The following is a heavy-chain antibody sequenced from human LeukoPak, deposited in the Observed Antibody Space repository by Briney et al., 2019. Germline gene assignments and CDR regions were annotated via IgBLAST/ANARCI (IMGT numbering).Heavy chain of an antibody. J-gene: IGHJ4*02. CDR1: GFAFGSYY. CDR3: VRDHYADY. V-gene: IGHV3-7*01. CDR2: IKPDGSEE. Sequence: PGGSLRLSCAASGFAFGSYYMNWVRQAPGKGLEWVANIKPDGSEENYVDSVRGRFTISRDNAKNSVYLQMNSLRADDTALYYCVRDHYADYTSQGTLVTVSS.